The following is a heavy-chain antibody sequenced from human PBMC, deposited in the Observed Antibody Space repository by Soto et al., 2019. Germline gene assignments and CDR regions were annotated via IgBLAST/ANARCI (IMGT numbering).Heavy chain of an antibody. CDR1: NYTFITYG. V-gene: IGHV1-18*01. CDR3: ATDTRLYLDY. J-gene: IGHJ4*02. Sequence: GASVKVSCKASNYTFITYGITWVRQAPGQGLEWVGWITPYNGNTNYGQNFQGRVTMTADTSTSTAYMELRSLTTDDTAVYYCATDTRLYLDYWGQGTRVTVSA. D-gene: IGHD2-2*01. CDR2: ITPYNGNT.